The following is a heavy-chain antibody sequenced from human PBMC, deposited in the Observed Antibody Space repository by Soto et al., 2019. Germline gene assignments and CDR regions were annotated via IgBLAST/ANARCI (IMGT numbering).Heavy chain of an antibody. Sequence: GASVKVSCKTSGYSFTKYGLHWVRQAPGQTLEWMGWINPGNGDTKYSQKFQGRVTITRDTSATTAYMELSSLRSEDSAVFYCARTDCSSTSCYNYYYYGMDVWGQGTTVTVSS. CDR1: GYSFTKYG. CDR2: INPGNGDT. CDR3: ARTDCSSTSCYNYYYYGMDV. D-gene: IGHD2-2*01. J-gene: IGHJ6*02. V-gene: IGHV1-3*01.